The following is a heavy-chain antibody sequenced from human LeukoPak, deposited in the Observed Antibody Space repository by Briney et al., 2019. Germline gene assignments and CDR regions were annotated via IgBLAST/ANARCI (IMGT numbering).Heavy chain of an antibody. V-gene: IGHV3-33*01. CDR1: GFTFSTYG. D-gene: IGHD3-10*01. CDR2: IWYDGSNK. J-gene: IGHJ3*02. CDR3: ARASGAFDI. Sequence: GALRLSCVASGFTFSTYGMHGVGQAPGKGLEWVAVIWYDGSNKHYGESVKSRITISTDNSKNPLYLQMNSLTAEDTAVYYCARASGAFDIWGQGTMVTVSS.